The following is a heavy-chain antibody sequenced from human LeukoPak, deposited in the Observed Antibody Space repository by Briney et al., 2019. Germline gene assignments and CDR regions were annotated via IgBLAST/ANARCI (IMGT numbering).Heavy chain of an antibody. CDR3: ARNPPYSSYDY. D-gene: IGHD6-13*01. J-gene: IGHJ4*02. CDR1: GFTFSSYA. V-gene: IGHV3-30*04. Sequence: PGGSLRLSCAASGFTFSSYAMHWVRQAPGKGLEWVAVTSYDGSNKYYADSVKGRFTISRDNSKNTLYLQMNSLRAEDTAVYYCARNPPYSSYDYWGQGTLVTVSS. CDR2: TSYDGSNK.